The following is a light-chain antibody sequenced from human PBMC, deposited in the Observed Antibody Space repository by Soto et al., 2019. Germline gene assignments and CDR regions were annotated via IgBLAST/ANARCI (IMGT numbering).Light chain of an antibody. V-gene: IGKV1-33*01. CDR3: QQYDNVPT. CDR1: QDISNY. Sequence: DIQMTQSPSSLSASIGDRVIITCQASQDISNYLNWFQQKPGKDPKLLIYDVSNLETGVPSRFSGSGAGTRFTLTISSLQPEDIATYYCQQYDNVPTFGQGTKVEIK. CDR2: DVS. J-gene: IGKJ1*01.